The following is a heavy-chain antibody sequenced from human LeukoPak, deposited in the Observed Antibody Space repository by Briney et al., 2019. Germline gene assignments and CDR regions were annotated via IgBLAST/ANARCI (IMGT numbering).Heavy chain of an antibody. CDR1: GYTLTRDG. CDR2: ISASNGNT. V-gene: IGHV1-18*01. D-gene: IGHD1-26*01. CDR3: AREPSASPPDF. J-gene: IGHJ4*02. Sequence: ASVKVPCKASGYTLTRDGISWVRQAAGQGLEWLGWISASNGNTKYAQKFQGRVTMTTDTSTSTAYMELRSLRSDDTAFYYCAREPSASPPDFWGQGTLVTVSS.